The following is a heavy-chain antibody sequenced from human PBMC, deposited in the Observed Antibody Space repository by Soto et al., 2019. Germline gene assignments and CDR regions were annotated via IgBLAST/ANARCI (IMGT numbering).Heavy chain of an antibody. Sequence: QVQLVQSGAEVKKPGASVKVSCKASGYTVTSYDINWVRQATGQGLEWMGWMNPNSGNTGYAQKVQGSIAMARNTSISRAYMELGSLRSEDTAVYYCARESLAAVYYGMDVWGQGTTVTVSS. CDR2: MNPNSGNT. CDR1: GYTVTSYD. V-gene: IGHV1-8*01. J-gene: IGHJ6*02. CDR3: ARESLAAVYYGMDV. D-gene: IGHD6-6*01.